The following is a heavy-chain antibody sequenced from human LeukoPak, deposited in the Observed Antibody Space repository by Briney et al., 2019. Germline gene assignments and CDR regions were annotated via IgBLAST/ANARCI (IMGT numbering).Heavy chain of an antibody. CDR2: IYTSGST. Sequence: LETLSLTCTVSGGSISSYYWSWIRQPAGKGLEWIGRIYTSGSTNYNPSLKSRVTMSVDTSKNQFSLKLSSVTAADTAVYYCALALSGSYYGEVYDYWGQGTLVTVSS. CDR1: GGSISSYY. V-gene: IGHV4-4*07. J-gene: IGHJ4*02. D-gene: IGHD1-26*01. CDR3: ALALSGSYYGEVYDY.